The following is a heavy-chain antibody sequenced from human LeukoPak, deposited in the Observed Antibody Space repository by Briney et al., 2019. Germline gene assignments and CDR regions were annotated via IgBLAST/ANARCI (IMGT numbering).Heavy chain of an antibody. D-gene: IGHD1-26*01. CDR1: GFTFRGYA. CDR3: ARYSGGLDF. J-gene: IGHJ4*02. V-gene: IGHV3-23*01. Sequence: GGSLRLSCAASGFTFRGYAMSWVRQAPGKGLEWVSAIVGDGDATYYADSVKGRVTISRDNSKNTLYLQMNSLRAEDTALYYCARYSGGLDFWGQGTLVTVSS. CDR2: IVGDGDAT.